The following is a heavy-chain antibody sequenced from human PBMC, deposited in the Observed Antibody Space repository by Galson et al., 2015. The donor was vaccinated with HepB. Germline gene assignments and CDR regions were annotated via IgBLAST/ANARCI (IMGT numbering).Heavy chain of an antibody. CDR3: ARGCSSTSCCV. J-gene: IGHJ6*02. V-gene: IGHV3-48*02. Sequence: SLRLSCAASGFTFSSYGMNWVRQAPGKGLEWVSYINRDSSIINYADSVKGRFTISRDNAKNSLYLQMNSLRDDDTAVYYCARGCSSTSCCVWGQGTTVTVSS. D-gene: IGHD2-2*01. CDR1: GFTFSSYG. CDR2: INRDSSII.